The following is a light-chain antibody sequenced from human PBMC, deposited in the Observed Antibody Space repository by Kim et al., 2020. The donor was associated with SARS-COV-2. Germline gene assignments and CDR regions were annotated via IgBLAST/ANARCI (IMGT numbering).Light chain of an antibody. CDR3: QSYDNTIVV. J-gene: IGLJ2*01. CDR2: EDY. CDR1: GGSFASSY. Sequence: GRPVTISCTGSGGSFASSYVQWFQQRQGSVPTTVIFEDYQRPSGVPARFSGSVDSSSNSASLTISGLKTEDEGYYYCQSYDNTIVVFGGGTQLTVL. V-gene: IGLV6-57*02.